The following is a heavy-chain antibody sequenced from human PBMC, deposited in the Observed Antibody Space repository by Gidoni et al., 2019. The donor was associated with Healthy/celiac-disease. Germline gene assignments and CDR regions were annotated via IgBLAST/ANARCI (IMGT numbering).Heavy chain of an antibody. CDR2: INSDGSST. CDR3: ARGKVVPAAILGH. Sequence: EVQLVESGGGLVQPGGSLRLSCAASGFTFSSYWMPWVRQAPGKVLVLISRINSDGSSTSYADSVKGRFTISRDNAKNTLYLQMNSLRAEDTAVYYCARGKVVPAAILGHWGQGTLVTVSS. V-gene: IGHV3-74*01. D-gene: IGHD2-2*02. J-gene: IGHJ4*02. CDR1: GFTFSSYW.